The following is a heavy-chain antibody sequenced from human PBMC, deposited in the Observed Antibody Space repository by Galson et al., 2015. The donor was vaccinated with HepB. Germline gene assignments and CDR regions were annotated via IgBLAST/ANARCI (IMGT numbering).Heavy chain of an antibody. Sequence: SVKVSCKVSGYTLTELSMHWVRQAPGKGLEWMGGFDPEDGETIYAQKFQGRVTMTEDTSTDTAYMELSSLRSEDTAVYYCATDLWFRDRSTNYYYMDVWGKGTTVTVSS. D-gene: IGHD3-10*01. CDR1: GYTLTELS. V-gene: IGHV1-24*01. J-gene: IGHJ6*03. CDR3: ATDLWFRDRSTNYYYMDV. CDR2: FDPEDGET.